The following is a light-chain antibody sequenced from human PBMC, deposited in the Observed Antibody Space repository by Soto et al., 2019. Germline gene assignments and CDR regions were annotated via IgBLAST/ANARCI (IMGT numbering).Light chain of an antibody. J-gene: IGLJ1*01. CDR1: SSDVGGYNY. Sequence: QSALTQPASVSGSPGQSITISCTGTSSDVGGYNYVSWYQQHPGKAPKPMIYEVSNRPSGVSNRFSGSKSGNTASLTISGLQAEEEADYYCSSYTSSIYVFGNGTKFTV. CDR2: EVS. CDR3: SSYTSSIYV. V-gene: IGLV2-14*01.